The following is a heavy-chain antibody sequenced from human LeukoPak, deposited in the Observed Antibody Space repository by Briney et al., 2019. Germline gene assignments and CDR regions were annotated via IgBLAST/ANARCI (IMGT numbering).Heavy chain of an antibody. CDR2: ISSSGSTI. CDR3: AREYYYDSSGYYTYFDY. D-gene: IGHD3-22*01. V-gene: IGHV3-48*03. J-gene: IGHJ4*02. CDR1: GFTFSSYE. Sequence: GGSLRLSCAASGFTFSSYEMNWVRQAPGKGLEWVSYISSSGSTIYYADSVKGRFTISRDNAKNSLYLQMNSLRAEDTAVYYCAREYYYDSSGYYTYFDYWGQGTLVTVSS.